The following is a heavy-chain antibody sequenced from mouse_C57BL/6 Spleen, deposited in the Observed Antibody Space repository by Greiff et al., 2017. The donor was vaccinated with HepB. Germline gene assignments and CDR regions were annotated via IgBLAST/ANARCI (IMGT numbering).Heavy chain of an antibody. D-gene: IGHD1-1*01. CDR1: GYTFTSYW. CDR3: TSSGGSSYDSDFDD. J-gene: IGHJ4*01. Sequence: EVKLVESGTVLARPGASVKMSCKTSGYTFTSYWMHWVKQRPGQGLEWIGAIYPGNSDTSYNQKFKGKAKLTAVTSASTAYMELSSLTNEDSAVYYYTSSGGSSYDSDFDDWGKGPSVTVAS. CDR2: IYPGNSDT. V-gene: IGHV1-5*01.